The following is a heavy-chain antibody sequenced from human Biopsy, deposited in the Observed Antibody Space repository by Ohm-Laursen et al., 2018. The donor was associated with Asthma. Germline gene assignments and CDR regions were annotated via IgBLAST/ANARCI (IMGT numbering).Heavy chain of an antibody. CDR1: GFTFSTYG. Sequence: SLRLSCTASGFTFSTYGMHWVRQVPGKGLEWVAVISYDGNHKFYEDSVKSRFTISRDNSKNTLYLQMNSLRTEDTAVYYCAKRRGYSGHDNDYWGQGTLVIVSS. CDR2: ISYDGNHK. D-gene: IGHD5-12*01. V-gene: IGHV3-30*18. J-gene: IGHJ4*02. CDR3: AKRRGYSGHDNDY.